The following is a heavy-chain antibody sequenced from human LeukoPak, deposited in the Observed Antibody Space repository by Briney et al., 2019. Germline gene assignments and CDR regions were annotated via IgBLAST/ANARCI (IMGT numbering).Heavy chain of an antibody. D-gene: IGHD1-1*01. CDR2: INPGDSNT. CDR3: ASAAGTDGYFDY. V-gene: IGHV5-51*01. CDR1: GDSFTNYW. J-gene: IGHJ4*02. Sequence: PGESLTISCQGSGDSFTNYWISWVRQMPGKGLEWMGTINPGDSNTKYSPSFKGQVTMSADKSTRTAYLQWSSLKASDTAMYYCASAAGTDGYFDYWGQGTLVTVSS.